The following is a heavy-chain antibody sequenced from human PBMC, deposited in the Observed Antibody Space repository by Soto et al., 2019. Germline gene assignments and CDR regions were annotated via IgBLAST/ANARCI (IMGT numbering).Heavy chain of an antibody. CDR3: ARGITMVRGVSNWYDP. D-gene: IGHD3-10*01. J-gene: IGHJ5*02. CDR2: INPNSGGT. V-gene: IGHV1-2*04. Sequence: ASVKVSCKASGYTFTGYYMHWVRQAPGQGLEWMGWINPNSGGTNYAQKFQGWVTMTRDTSISTAYMELSRLRSDDTAVYYCARGITMVRGVSNWYDPWGQGTLVTVSS. CDR1: GYTFTGYY.